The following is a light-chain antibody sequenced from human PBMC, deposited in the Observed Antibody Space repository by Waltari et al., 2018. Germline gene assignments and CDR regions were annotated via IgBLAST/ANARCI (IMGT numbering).Light chain of an antibody. CDR1: QSVTSIS. Sequence: TVLKQSPATLSFTPGAVATLSCRASQSVTSISFSWSQQKPGQAPRLLIYGASIRATGFPDRFRGSGSGTDFTLTISRLEPEDFAVYYCQHYDGSVVTFGGGTKVESK. V-gene: IGKV3-20*01. CDR3: QHYDGSVVT. J-gene: IGKJ4*01. CDR2: GAS.